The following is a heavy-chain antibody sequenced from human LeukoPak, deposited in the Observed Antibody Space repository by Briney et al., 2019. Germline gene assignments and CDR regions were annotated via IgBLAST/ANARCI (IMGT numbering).Heavy chain of an antibody. Sequence: GGSLRLSCAASGFTFSSYAMSWVRLAPGKGLEWVSAISGSGGSTYYADSVKGRFTISRDNSKNTLYLQMNSLRAEDTAVYYCAKAYCSSTSCPPYFDYWGQGTLVTVSS. CDR1: GFTFSSYA. D-gene: IGHD2-2*01. V-gene: IGHV3-23*01. J-gene: IGHJ4*02. CDR2: ISGSGGST. CDR3: AKAYCSSTSCPPYFDY.